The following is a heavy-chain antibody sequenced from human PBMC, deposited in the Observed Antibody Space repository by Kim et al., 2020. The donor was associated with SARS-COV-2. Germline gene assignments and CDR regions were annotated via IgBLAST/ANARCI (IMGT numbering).Heavy chain of an antibody. CDR3: ARADEARSAWRAFDI. J-gene: IGHJ3*02. Sequence: PPLTSRVTISVDTSNNQFSLKLSSVCVADTAVYYCARADEARSAWRAFDIWGQGTMVTVSS. D-gene: IGHD2-15*01. V-gene: IGHV4-59*01.